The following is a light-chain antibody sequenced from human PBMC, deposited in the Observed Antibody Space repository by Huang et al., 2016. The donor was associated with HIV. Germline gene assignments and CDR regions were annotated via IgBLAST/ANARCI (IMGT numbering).Light chain of an antibody. CDR3: QQYNDWPLT. V-gene: IGKV3-15*01. CDR1: QSLSRQ. Sequence: EIVLTQSPATLSVSPGERVTLSCRASQSLSRQLAWYQQKRGQAPRLLIYGVSTRATEIPARFSGSGSGTDFTLTINSLQSEDFATYYCQQYNDWPLTFGQGTEVEIK. CDR2: GVS. J-gene: IGKJ1*01.